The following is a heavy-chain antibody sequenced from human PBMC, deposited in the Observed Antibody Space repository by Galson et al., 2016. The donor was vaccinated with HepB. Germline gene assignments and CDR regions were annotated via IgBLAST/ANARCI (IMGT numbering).Heavy chain of an antibody. J-gene: IGHJ4*02. CDR1: GGSVSSGNYY. D-gene: IGHD4-17*01. V-gene: IGHV4-61*01. Sequence: SETLSLTCTVSGGSVSSGNYYWNWLRQPPGKGLEWIGYIHYSGSTNYTPSLKSRVTISVDTPKNQFSLRLSSVTAADTTVYYCARHDYGDYGFGYWGQGALVTVSS. CDR2: IHYSGST. CDR3: ARHDYGDYGFGY.